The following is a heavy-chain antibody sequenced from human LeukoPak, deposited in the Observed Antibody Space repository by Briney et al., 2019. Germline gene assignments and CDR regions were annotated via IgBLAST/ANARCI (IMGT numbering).Heavy chain of an antibody. CDR1: GYTFTSYG. CDR3: ARTTYDFWSDY. J-gene: IGHJ4*02. Sequence: GASVTVSCTASGYTFTSYGISWVRQAPGQGLEWMGWISAYNGNTNYAQKLQGRVTMTTDASTSTAYMELRSLRSDDTAVYYCARTTYDFWSDYWGQGTLVTVSS. V-gene: IGHV1-18*01. D-gene: IGHD3-3*01. CDR2: ISAYNGNT.